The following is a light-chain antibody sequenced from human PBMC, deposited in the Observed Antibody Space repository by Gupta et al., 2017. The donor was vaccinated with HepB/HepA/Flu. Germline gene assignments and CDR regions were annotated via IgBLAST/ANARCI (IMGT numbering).Light chain of an antibody. CDR3: SSYTSSSTLVV. CDR2: VVS. Sequence: QSALTQPASVSGSPGQSITLSCTGTSSDVGGYNYVSWYQQHPGKAPKLMIYVVSNRPSGVSNRFSGSKSGNTASLTISGLQAEDEADYYCSSYTSSSTLVVFGGGTKLTVL. V-gene: IGLV2-14*01. CDR1: SSDVGGYNY. J-gene: IGLJ2*01.